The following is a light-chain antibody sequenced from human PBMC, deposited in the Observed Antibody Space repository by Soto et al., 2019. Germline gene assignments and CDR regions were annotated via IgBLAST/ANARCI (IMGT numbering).Light chain of an antibody. CDR1: QSISSW. Sequence: DIQITQYPSALSASVGDRVTISSGASQSISSWLAWYPQKPGKAPKLLIYKASSLESGVPSRFSGSGSGTEFTLTISSLQPDDFATYYCQQYNSYSWTFRQGTKVDI. J-gene: IGKJ1*01. CDR2: KAS. CDR3: QQYNSYSWT. V-gene: IGKV1-5*03.